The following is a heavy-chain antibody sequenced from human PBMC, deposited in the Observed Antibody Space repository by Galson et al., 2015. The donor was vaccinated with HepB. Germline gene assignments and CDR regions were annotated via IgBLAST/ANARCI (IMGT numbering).Heavy chain of an antibody. CDR2: IDWDVEK. CDR1: GVSLSTDGMR. J-gene: IGHJ3*01. V-gene: IGHV2-70*04. Sequence: PALVKPTQTLTLTCTFSGVSLSTDGMRVGWIRQPPGKALEWLARIDWDVEKNYRRSLKTRLHISQDTTKNQVVLKMTKMDPVDTATYYCARIRHWGDAFDVWGQGTVVTVSS. D-gene: IGHD7-27*01. CDR3: ARIRHWGDAFDV.